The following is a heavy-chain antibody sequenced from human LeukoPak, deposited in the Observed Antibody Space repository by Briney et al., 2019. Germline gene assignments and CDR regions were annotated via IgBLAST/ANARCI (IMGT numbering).Heavy chain of an antibody. J-gene: IGHJ4*02. CDR3: ARGPSRSYYGSGSYVGGDY. CDR1: GYTFTGYY. Sequence: ASVKVSCKASGYTFTGYYMHWVRQAPGQGLEWMGWINPNSGGTNYAQKFQGRVTMTRDTSISTAYMELSRLRSDDTAVYYCARGPSRSYYGSGSYVGGDYWGQGTLVTVSS. V-gene: IGHV1-2*02. CDR2: INPNSGGT. D-gene: IGHD3-10*01.